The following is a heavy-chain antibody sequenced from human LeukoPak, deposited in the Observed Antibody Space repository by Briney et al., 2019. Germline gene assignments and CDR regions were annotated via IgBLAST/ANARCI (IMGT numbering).Heavy chain of an antibody. D-gene: IGHD2-2*01. CDR3: TTGCSSTSCSYGGDY. CDR1: GFIVSSNY. V-gene: IGHV3-53*01. J-gene: IGHJ4*02. Sequence: PGGSLRLSCAASGFIVSSNYMSWVRQAPGKGLEWVSVIYSGGSTYYADSVKGRFTISRDNSKNTLYLQMNSLKTEDTAVYYCTTGCSSTSCSYGGDYWGQGTLVTVSS. CDR2: IYSGGST.